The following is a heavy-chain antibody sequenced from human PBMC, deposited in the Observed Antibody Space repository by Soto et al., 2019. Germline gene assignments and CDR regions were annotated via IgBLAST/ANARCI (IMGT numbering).Heavy chain of an antibody. J-gene: IGHJ4*02. CDR1: GFTFSSYG. CDR2: ISYDGSNK. D-gene: IGHD2-2*01. Sequence: GGSLRLSCAASGFTFSSYGMHWVRQAPGKGLEWVAVISYDGSNKYYADSVKGRFTISRDNSKNTLYLQMNSLRAEDTAVYYCAKDPRYCISTSCPADLYFDYWGQGTLVTVSS. V-gene: IGHV3-30*18. CDR3: AKDPRYCISTSCPADLYFDY.